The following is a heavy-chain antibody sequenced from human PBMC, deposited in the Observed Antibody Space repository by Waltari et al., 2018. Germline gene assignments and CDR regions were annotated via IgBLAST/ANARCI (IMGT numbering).Heavy chain of an antibody. V-gene: IGHV3-30-3*01. CDR3: ARDGGRVVVAARWKWTFDY. Sequence: QVQLVESGGGVVQPGRSLRLSCAASGFTFSSYAMHWVRQAPGKGLEWVAVISYDGSNKYYADSVKGRFTISRDNSKNTLYLQMNSLRAEDTAVYYCARDGGRVVVAARWKWTFDYWGQGTLVTVSS. D-gene: IGHD2-15*01. CDR2: ISYDGSNK. CDR1: GFTFSSYA. J-gene: IGHJ4*02.